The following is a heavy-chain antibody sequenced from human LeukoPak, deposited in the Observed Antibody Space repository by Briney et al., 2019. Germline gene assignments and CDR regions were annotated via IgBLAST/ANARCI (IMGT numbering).Heavy chain of an antibody. CDR1: GGSISSYY. D-gene: IGHD3-10*01. Sequence: PSETLSLTYSVSGGSISSYYWSWIRQPPGKGLEWIGYLYYSGSTNSNPSLKSRVTMSVDTSKNQFSLKLRSVTAADTAVYYCARGGSGISNAFDIWGQGTMVTVSS. CDR2: LYYSGST. CDR3: ARGGSGISNAFDI. V-gene: IGHV4-59*01. J-gene: IGHJ3*02.